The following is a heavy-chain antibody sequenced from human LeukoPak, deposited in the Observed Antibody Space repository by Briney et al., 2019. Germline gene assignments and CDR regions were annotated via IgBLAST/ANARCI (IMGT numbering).Heavy chain of an antibody. J-gene: IGHJ5*02. Sequence: SESLSLTCTVSGASVSSASYWSWIRQPPGKGVEWIAHIYNGVNTDYNPSLKSRVTISVDTSKNQFSLRLNSVTAADTAVYYCARSRAFNSGAFDPWGQGSLVTVSS. CDR3: ARSRAFNSGAFDP. D-gene: IGHD1-26*01. CDR2: IYNGVNT. CDR1: GASVSSASY. V-gene: IGHV4-61*01.